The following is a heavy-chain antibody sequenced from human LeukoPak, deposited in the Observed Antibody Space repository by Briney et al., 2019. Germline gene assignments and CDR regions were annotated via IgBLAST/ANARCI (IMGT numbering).Heavy chain of an antibody. CDR3: ARKHSGACDY. CDR1: GGSISSSSYY. J-gene: IGHJ4*02. CDR2: IYYSGST. Sequence: SETLSLTCTVSGGSISSSSYYWGWIRQPPGKGLEWIGSIYYSGSTYYNPSLKSRVTISVDTSKNQFSLKLSSVTAADTAVYYCARKHSGACDYWGQGTLVTVSS. D-gene: IGHD3-10*01. V-gene: IGHV4-39*01.